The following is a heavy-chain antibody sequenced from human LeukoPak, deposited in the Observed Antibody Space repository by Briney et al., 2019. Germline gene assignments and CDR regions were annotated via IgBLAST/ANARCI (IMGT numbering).Heavy chain of an antibody. D-gene: IGHD5/OR15-5a*01. CDR1: GLAFSSVW. Sequence: GGSLRLSCAASGLAFSSVWMNWVRQAPGKGLEWVARIKSKKNGETTDYAAPVTGRFTISRDDSKNTLYLQMNSLETGDTAVYYCSTLYRVDPWGQGTLVTVSS. CDR3: STLYRVDP. V-gene: IGHV3-15*01. J-gene: IGHJ5*02. CDR2: IKSKKNGETT.